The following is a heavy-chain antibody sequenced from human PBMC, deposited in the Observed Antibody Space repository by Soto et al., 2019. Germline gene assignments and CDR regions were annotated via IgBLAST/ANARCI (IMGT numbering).Heavy chain of an antibody. V-gene: IGHV1-2*02. Sequence: QVQLVQSGAEVKKPGASVKVSCKASGYTFTGYYMHWVRQAPGQGLEWMGWINPNSGGTNYAQKFQGGVTMTRDTSISTAYMELSRLRSDDTAVYYCARDPPAPYCSGGSCQSWYFDLWGRGTLVTVSS. CDR2: INPNSGGT. CDR3: ARDPPAPYCSGGSCQSWYFDL. D-gene: IGHD2-15*01. J-gene: IGHJ2*01. CDR1: GYTFTGYY.